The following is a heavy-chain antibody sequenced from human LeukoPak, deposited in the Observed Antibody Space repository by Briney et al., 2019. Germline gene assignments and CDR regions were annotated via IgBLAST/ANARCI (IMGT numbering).Heavy chain of an antibody. J-gene: IGHJ6*03. CDR1: GGSFSGYY. Sequence: SETLSLTCAVYGGSFSGYYWSWIRQPPGKGLEWIGYIYYSGSTNYNPSLKSRVTISVDTSKNQFSLKLSSVTAADTAVYYCARSEPNTGYYYYYYMDVWGKGTTVTVSS. CDR2: IYYSGST. V-gene: IGHV4-59*12. D-gene: IGHD1-14*01. CDR3: ARSEPNTGYYYYYYMDV.